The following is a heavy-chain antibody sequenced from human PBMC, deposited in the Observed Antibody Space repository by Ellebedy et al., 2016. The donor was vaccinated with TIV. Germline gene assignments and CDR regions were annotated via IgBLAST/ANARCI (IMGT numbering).Heavy chain of an antibody. V-gene: IGHV1-2*04. CDR2: INPNSGGT. Sequence: AASVKVSCKASGYTFTGYYMHWVRQAPGQGLEWMGWINPNSGGTNYAQKFQGWVTMTRDTSISTAYMELSRLRSDDTAVYYCERSPRAYDSSGSISHFDYWGQGTLVTVSS. D-gene: IGHD3-22*01. J-gene: IGHJ4*02. CDR3: ERSPRAYDSSGSISHFDY. CDR1: GYTFTGYY.